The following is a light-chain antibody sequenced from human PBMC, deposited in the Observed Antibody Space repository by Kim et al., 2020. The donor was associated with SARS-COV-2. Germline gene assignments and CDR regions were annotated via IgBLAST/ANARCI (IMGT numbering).Light chain of an antibody. CDR2: STN. V-gene: IGLV8-61*01. J-gene: IGLJ3*02. CDR1: SGSVSTSYY. CDR3: VVYMGSGILV. Sequence: QTVVTQEPSFSVSPGGTVTLTCGLSSGSVSTSYYPSWYQQTPGQAPRTLIYSTNTRSSGVPDRFSGSILGNKAALTITGAQADDESDYYCVVYMGSGILVFGGGTQLTVL.